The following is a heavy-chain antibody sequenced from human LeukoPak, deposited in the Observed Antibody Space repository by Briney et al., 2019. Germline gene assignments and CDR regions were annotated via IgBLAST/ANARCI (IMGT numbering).Heavy chain of an antibody. D-gene: IGHD3-9*01. J-gene: IGHJ6*02. Sequence: KPSETLSLTCAVYSGSFSGYYWSWIRQPPGKGLEWIGEIYHSGSTNYNPSLKSRVTISVDTSKNQFSLKLNSVTAADTAVYYCARGVDYDNNYFQYGMDVWGRGTTVTVSS. CDR1: SGSFSGYY. CDR2: IYHSGST. CDR3: ARGVDYDNNYFQYGMDV. V-gene: IGHV4-34*01.